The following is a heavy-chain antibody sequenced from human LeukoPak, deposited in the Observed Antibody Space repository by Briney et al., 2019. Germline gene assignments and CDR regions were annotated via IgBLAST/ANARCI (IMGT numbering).Heavy chain of an antibody. CDR1: GFTFSSYS. CDR3: ARGEGTGYYYGSGSYYPYWTFDL. Sequence: GGSLRLSCAASGFTFSSYSMNWVRQAPGKGLEWVSYISSSSSTIYYADSVKGRFTISRDNAKNSLYLQMNSLRAEDTAVYYCARGEGTGYYYGSGSYYPYWTFDLWGRGTLVTVSS. J-gene: IGHJ2*01. D-gene: IGHD3-10*01. V-gene: IGHV3-48*04. CDR2: ISSSSSTI.